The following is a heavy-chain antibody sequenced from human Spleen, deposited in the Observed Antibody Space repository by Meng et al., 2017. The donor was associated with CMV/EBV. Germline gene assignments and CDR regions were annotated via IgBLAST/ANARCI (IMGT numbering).Heavy chain of an antibody. J-gene: IGHJ5*01. CDR1: GASISSGSYY. Sequence: SETLSLTCKVSGASISSGSYYWGWIRQPPGKGLEWIGSIFHTGSTYYNPSLESRVTISVATSRNQISLNLNSVTAADTAVYYCAKDPRQWLVNWFFDSWGQGALVTVSS. CDR2: IFHTGST. V-gene: IGHV4-39*07. D-gene: IGHD6-19*01. CDR3: AKDPRQWLVNWFFDS.